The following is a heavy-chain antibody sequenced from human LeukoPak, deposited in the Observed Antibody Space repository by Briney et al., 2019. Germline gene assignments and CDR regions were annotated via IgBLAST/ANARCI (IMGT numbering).Heavy chain of an antibody. CDR2: ISAYNGNT. V-gene: IGHV1-18*01. J-gene: IGHJ3*02. CDR3: AREDSRIYAFDI. CDR1: GGTFTSYG. D-gene: IGHD6-13*01. Sequence: ASVKVSCKASGGTFTSYGISWVRQAPGQGLEWMGWISAYNGNTNYAQKLQGRVTMTTDTSTSTAYMELRSLRSDDTAVYYCAREDSRIYAFDIWGQGTMVTVSS.